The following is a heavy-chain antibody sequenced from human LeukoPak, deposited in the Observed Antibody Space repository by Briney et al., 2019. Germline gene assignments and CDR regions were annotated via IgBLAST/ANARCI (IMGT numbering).Heavy chain of an antibody. J-gene: IGHJ4*02. D-gene: IGHD3-10*01. CDR3: AREVMVRGEYGFDY. V-gene: IGHV3-48*03. CDR2: ISSSGSTI. CDR1: GFTFSSYE. Sequence: GGSLRLSCAASGFTFSSYEMNWVRQAPGKGLEWVSYISSSGSTIYYADSVKGRFTISRDNAKNSLYLQMNSLRAEDTAVYYCAREVMVRGEYGFDYWGQGTLVTVSS.